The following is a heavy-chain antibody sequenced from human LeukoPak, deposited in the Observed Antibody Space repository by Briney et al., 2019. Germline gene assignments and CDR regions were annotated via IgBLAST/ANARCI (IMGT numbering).Heavy chain of an antibody. CDR1: GGTFSSYA. J-gene: IGHJ4*02. CDR3: ARGLYYDSSGYLVDY. D-gene: IGHD3-22*01. Sequence: ASVKVSFKASGGTFSSYAISWVRQAPGQGLEWMGGIIPIFGTANYAQKFQGRVTITADESTSTAYMELSSLRSEDTAVYYCARGLYYDSSGYLVDYWGQGTLVTVSS. V-gene: IGHV1-69*13. CDR2: IIPIFGTA.